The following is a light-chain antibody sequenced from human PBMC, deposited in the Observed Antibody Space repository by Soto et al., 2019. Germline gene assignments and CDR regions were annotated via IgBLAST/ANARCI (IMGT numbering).Light chain of an antibody. CDR3: LQGTHSYS. Sequence: EVVMTQSPLFLPVTLGQSASISCRSSQSLVFRDGNTYLHWFHQRPGQSPRRLIHQVSNRDSGVPDRFSGSGSGTDFTLRISKVDAEDVGVYYCLQGTHSYSFGQGTKLEIK. CDR2: QVS. J-gene: IGKJ2*01. CDR1: QSLVFRDGNTY. V-gene: IGKV2-30*01.